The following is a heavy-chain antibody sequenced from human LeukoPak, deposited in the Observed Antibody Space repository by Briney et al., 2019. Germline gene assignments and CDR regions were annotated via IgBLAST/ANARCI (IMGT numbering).Heavy chain of an antibody. CDR3: ASYCSSTSCYRGVY. CDR2: IYHSGST. D-gene: IGHD2-2*02. V-gene: IGHV4-4*02. J-gene: IGHJ4*02. CDR1: GGSISSSNW. Sequence: SETLSLTCAVSGGSISSSNWWSWVRQPPGKGLEWIGTIYHSGSTYYNPSLKSRVTISVDTSKNQFSLRLNSVTAADTAVYYCASYCSSTSCYRGVYWGQGILVTVSS.